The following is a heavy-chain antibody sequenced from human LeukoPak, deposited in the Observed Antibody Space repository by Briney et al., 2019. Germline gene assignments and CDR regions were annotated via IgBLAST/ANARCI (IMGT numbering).Heavy chain of an antibody. CDR3: ARPRGNVETATIPFDY. D-gene: IGHD5-24*01. V-gene: IGHV3-23*01. CDR2: ISGSGGST. CDR1: GFTFSSYG. Sequence: GGSLRLSCAASGFTFSSYGMSWVRQAPGKGLEWVSAISGSGGSTYYADSVKGRFTISRDNSKNTLYLQMNSLRAEDTAVYYCARPRGNVETATIPFDYWGQGTLVTVSS. J-gene: IGHJ4*02.